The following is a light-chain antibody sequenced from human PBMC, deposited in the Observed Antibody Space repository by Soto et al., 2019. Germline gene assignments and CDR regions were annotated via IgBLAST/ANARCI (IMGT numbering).Light chain of an antibody. V-gene: IGLV2-23*01. J-gene: IGLJ2*01. Sequence: QSALTQPXSVSXSPGQXITXXCTGTSSDVGSYNLVSWYQQHPGKAPKLMIYEGSKRPSGVSNRFSGSKSGNTASLTISGLQAEDEADYYCCSYAGSSTVVFGGGTKLTVL. CDR1: SSDVGSYNL. CDR2: EGS. CDR3: CSYAGSSTVV.